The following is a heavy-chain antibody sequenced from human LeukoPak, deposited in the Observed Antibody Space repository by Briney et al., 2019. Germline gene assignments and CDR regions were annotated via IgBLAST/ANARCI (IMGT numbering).Heavy chain of an antibody. CDR3: ARVRGGRSWYYYGMDV. Sequence: GGCLRLSCAASGFTFSNFAMHWVRQAPGKGLEWVAVISYDGDNEYYADSVKGQFTVSRDNSKDRLYLQMNSLRPEDTAMYYCARVRGGRSWYYYGMDVWGRGTTVTVSS. CDR1: GFTFSNFA. J-gene: IGHJ6*02. CDR2: ISYDGDNE. V-gene: IGHV3-30-3*01. D-gene: IGHD3-16*01.